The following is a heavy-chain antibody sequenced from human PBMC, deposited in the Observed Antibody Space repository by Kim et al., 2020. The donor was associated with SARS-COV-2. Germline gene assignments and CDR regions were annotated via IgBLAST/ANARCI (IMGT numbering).Heavy chain of an antibody. CDR1: GFAFSSND. J-gene: IGHJ6*02. CDR2: IRSNGTT. Sequence: GGSLRLSCAVSGFAFSSNDMTWVRQPPGKGLEWVSVIRSNGTTSYADSAAGGFSIFTIDSEDTKHLPIMNMTTVDTAADYCSCCVGVRVLDFWG. D-gene: IGHD3-3*01. CDR3: SCCVGVRVLDF. V-gene: IGHV3-53*03.